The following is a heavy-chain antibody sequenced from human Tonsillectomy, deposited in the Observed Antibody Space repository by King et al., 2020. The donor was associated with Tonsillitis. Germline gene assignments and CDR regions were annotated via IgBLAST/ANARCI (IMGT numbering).Heavy chain of an antibody. CDR1: GYAFTAYY. J-gene: IGHJ6*02. CDR3: ARDPTRITIFGVANPLWGMDV. CDR2: INPNSGGR. Sequence: VQLVESGAEVEKPGASVKVSCKASGYAFTAYYMHWVRQAPGQGLEWMGWINPNSGGRNYAQKFQGRVTMTRDTSINTAYMVLSSLRSDDTAVYYCARDPTRITIFGVANPLWGMDVWGQGTTVTVSS. D-gene: IGHD3-3*01. V-gene: IGHV1-2*02.